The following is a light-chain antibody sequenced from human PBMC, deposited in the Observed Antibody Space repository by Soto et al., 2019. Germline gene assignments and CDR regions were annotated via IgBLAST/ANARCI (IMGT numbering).Light chain of an antibody. CDR2: AAS. CDR3: QQFNSYPLT. CDR1: QGISRY. V-gene: IGKV1-9*01. J-gene: IGKJ4*01. Sequence: IPLTQSPAPLSASVGDRVTITCRASQGISRYLAWYQQRPGTAPKLLIFAASTLHSGVPSRFSGSGSGTDFTLTISSLQPEDFAIYYRQQFNSYPLTFGGGTKVEIK.